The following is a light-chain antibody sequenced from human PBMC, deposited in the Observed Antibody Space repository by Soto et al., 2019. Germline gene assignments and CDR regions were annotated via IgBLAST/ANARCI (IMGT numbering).Light chain of an antibody. Sequence: EIVLTQSPGTLSLSPGERVTLSCRASQSFSSSYLAWYQQKPGQAPRLLIYGASSRATGIPDRFSGSGSGTDFTLTISSLEPEDFAVYYCQHYGSALFTFGPGTQVDIK. CDR2: GAS. J-gene: IGKJ3*01. CDR3: QHYGSALFT. CDR1: QSFSSSY. V-gene: IGKV3-20*01.